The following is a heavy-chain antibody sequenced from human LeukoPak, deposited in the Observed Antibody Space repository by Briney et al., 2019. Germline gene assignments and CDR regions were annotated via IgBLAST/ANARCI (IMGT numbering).Heavy chain of an antibody. J-gene: IGHJ6*03. D-gene: IGHD6-13*01. CDR2: IYYSGST. Sequence: SSESLSLTCTVSGGSISSYYWSWIRQPPGKGLEWIGYIYYSGSTNYNPSLKSRVTISVDTSKNQFSLKLNSVTAADTAVYYCARGESSPLSYYYYYMDVWGKGTTVTVSS. V-gene: IGHV4-59*01. CDR1: GGSISSYY. CDR3: ARGESSPLSYYYYYMDV.